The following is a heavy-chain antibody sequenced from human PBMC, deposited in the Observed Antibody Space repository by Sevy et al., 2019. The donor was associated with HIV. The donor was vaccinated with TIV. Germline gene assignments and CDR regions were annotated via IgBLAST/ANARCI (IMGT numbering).Heavy chain of an antibody. CDR3: ARERRITIFVVVLDY. CDR2: ISAYKGNT. D-gene: IGHD3-3*01. Sequence: ASVKVSCKASGYTFTSYGISWVRQAPGQGLEWMGWISAYKGNTNYTQKLQGRVTMTTDTSTSTAYMELRSLRSDDTAVYYCARERRITIFVVVLDYWGQGTLVTVSS. J-gene: IGHJ4*02. V-gene: IGHV1-18*01. CDR1: GYTFTSYG.